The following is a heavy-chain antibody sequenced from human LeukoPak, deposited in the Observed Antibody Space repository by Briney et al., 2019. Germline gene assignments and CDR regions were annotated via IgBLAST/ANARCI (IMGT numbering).Heavy chain of an antibody. D-gene: IGHD3-10*01. J-gene: IGHJ6*04. Sequence: ASVKVSCKASGYTFTGYYMHWVRQAPGQGLEWMGWINPNSGGTNYAQKFQGWVTMTRDTSISTAYMELSRLRSDDTAVYYCARSHHYGSGSVYGMDVWGKGTTVTVSS. CDR1: GYTFTGYY. CDR2: INPNSGGT. V-gene: IGHV1-2*04. CDR3: ARSHHYGSGSVYGMDV.